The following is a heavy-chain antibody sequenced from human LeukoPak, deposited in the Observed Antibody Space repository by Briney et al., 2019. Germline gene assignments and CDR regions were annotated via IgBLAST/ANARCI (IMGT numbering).Heavy chain of an antibody. Sequence: GESLKISCKGSGYSFTSYWIGWVRQMPGKGLEWMGIIYPVDSDTRYSPSFEGQVTMSADKSIRTAYLQWSSLKASDTAMYYCAKATLGSTLAFDIWGQGTMVTVSS. CDR3: AKATLGSTLAFDI. CDR2: IYPVDSDT. V-gene: IGHV5-51*01. D-gene: IGHD1-26*01. J-gene: IGHJ3*02. CDR1: GYSFTSYW.